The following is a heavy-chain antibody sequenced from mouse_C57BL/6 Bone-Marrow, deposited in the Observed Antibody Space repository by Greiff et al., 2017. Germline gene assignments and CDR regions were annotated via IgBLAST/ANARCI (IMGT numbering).Heavy chain of an antibody. D-gene: IGHD2-3*01. CDR3: TTGLLRYFDV. V-gene: IGHV14-4*01. Sequence: EVQLQQSGAELVRPGASVKLSCTASGFNIKDDYMHWVKQRPEQGLEWIGWIDPENGDTDYASKFQGKATITADPSSNTAYLQLSSLTSEDTAVYYWTTGLLRYFDVWGTGTTVTVSS. J-gene: IGHJ1*03. CDR2: IDPENGDT. CDR1: GFNIKDDY.